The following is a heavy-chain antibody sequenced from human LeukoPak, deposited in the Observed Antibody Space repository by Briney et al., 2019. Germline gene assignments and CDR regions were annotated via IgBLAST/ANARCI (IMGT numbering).Heavy chain of an antibody. Sequence: GGSLRLPCAASGFTFSSYSMNWVRQAPGKGLEWVSSISSGAGYIYYADSVEGRFSISRDNAKNSLYLQMNSLRAEDTAVYYCASSYYGSGSSFFDYWGHGTLVTVSS. J-gene: IGHJ4*01. D-gene: IGHD3-10*01. CDR1: GFTFSSYS. V-gene: IGHV3-21*01. CDR3: ASSYYGSGSSFFDY. CDR2: ISSGAGYI.